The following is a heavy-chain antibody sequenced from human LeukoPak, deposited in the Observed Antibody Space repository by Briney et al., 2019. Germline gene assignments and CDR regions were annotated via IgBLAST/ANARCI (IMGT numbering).Heavy chain of an antibody. V-gene: IGHV3-66*02. J-gene: IGHJ4*02. CDR1: GFTVSTNN. Sequence: GGSLRLSCAASGFTVSTNNMNWVRQAPGKGLEWVSAIYGGDTTYYADSVEGRFTISRDNSKNTLYLQMNSLTTEDTAVYYCAREDRYSTGSFDYWGQGTLVTVSS. D-gene: IGHD2-21*02. CDR2: IYGGDTT. CDR3: AREDRYSTGSFDY.